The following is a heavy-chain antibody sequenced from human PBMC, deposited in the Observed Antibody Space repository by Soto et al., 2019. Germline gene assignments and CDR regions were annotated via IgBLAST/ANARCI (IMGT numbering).Heavy chain of an antibody. CDR3: ARPKGSYSSGYYYFDY. CDR2: IIPLFGTA. V-gene: IGHV1-69*13. D-gene: IGHD6-19*01. CDR1: GGTFSTYA. Sequence: SVKVSCKTSGGTFSTYAIYWVRQAPGQGLEWMGAIIPLFGTADYAQKFQGRVTIIADESTSTASMELSSLRSEDTAVYYCARPKGSYSSGYYYFDYWGQGTLVTVSS. J-gene: IGHJ4*02.